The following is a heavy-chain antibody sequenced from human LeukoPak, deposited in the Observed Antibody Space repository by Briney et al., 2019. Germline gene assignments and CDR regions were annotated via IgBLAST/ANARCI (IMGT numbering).Heavy chain of an antibody. D-gene: IGHD6-13*01. CDR2: ISSSGSTI. CDR1: GFTFSSYE. J-gene: IGHJ4*02. Sequence: QPGGSLRLSCAASGFTFSSYEMNWVRQAPGKGLEWVSYISSSGSTIYYADPVKGRFTISRDNAKNTLYLQMNSLRAEDTAVYYCARDHDSSSCPYFDYWGQGTLVTVSS. V-gene: IGHV3-48*03. CDR3: ARDHDSSSCPYFDY.